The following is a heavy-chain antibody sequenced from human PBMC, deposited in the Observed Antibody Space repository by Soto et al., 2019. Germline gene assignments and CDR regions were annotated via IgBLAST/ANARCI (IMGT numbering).Heavy chain of an antibody. Sequence: GGSLRLSCSASGFALSSYAMHWVRQAPGKGLEYVSAVTSNGGGIYYADSVKGRFTISRDNSKNTLHLQMSSLRAEDTAVYYCVKAVGSTISCYDCTFDVWGQGTMVTVSS. V-gene: IGHV3-64D*06. CDR3: VKAVGSTISCYDCTFDV. J-gene: IGHJ3*01. CDR2: VTSNGGGI. CDR1: GFALSSYA. D-gene: IGHD2-2*01.